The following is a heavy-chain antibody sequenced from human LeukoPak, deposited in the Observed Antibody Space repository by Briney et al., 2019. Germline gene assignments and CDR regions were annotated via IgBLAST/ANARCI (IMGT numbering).Heavy chain of an antibody. J-gene: IGHJ4*02. D-gene: IGHD3-10*01. Sequence: GGSLRLPCTASGYTFNSYATSWVRQAPGKGLEWVSGISGSGTSTYYADSVKGRFTISRDNSKNTLYLQMNSLRAEDTALYYCAKEPASGSCFDYWGQGTLVTVSS. CDR3: AKEPASGSCFDY. CDR1: GYTFNSYA. V-gene: IGHV3-23*01. CDR2: ISGSGTST.